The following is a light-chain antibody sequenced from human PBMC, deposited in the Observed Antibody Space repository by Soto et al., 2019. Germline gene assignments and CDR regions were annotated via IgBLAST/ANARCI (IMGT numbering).Light chain of an antibody. Sequence: QSTLTQPPSISGTPGQFVTISCSGGGSDIGSNTVNWYRQLPGTAPKLLIYSNNQRPSGVPERFSGSKSGTSASLAISALQSEDEADYYCAAWDDSLNGPVFGGGTKVTVL. V-gene: IGLV1-44*01. CDR1: GSDIGSNT. J-gene: IGLJ2*01. CDR2: SNN. CDR3: AAWDDSLNGPV.